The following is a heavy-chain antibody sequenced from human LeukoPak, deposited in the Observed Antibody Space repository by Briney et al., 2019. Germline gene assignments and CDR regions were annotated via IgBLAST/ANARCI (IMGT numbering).Heavy chain of an antibody. J-gene: IGHJ2*01. V-gene: IGHV3-23*01. CDR3: AKGLNEGSYISYWYFDL. CDR2: ISGSGGST. D-gene: IGHD3-10*01. Sequence: GGSLRLSCAASGFTFSSYAMSWVRQAPGKGLEWVSAISGSGGSTYYADSVKGRLTISRDNSKNTLYLQMNSLRAEDTAVYYCAKGLNEGSYISYWYFDLWGRGTLVTVSS. CDR1: GFTFSSYA.